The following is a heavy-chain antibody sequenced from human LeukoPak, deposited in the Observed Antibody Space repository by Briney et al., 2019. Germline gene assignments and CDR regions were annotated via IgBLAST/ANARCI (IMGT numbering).Heavy chain of an antibody. V-gene: IGHV4-31*03. CDR2: IYYSGST. CDR3: ARCRGHSCCFDN. J-gene: IGHJ4*02. D-gene: IGHD2-15*01. Sequence: SETLSLTCTVSGGSISSGGYYWSWIRQHPGKGLEWIGCIYYSGSTYYNPSLKSRVTISVDTSKNQFSLKLSSVTAADTAVYYCARCRGHSCCFDNWGQGTQVTVSS. CDR1: GGSISSGGYY.